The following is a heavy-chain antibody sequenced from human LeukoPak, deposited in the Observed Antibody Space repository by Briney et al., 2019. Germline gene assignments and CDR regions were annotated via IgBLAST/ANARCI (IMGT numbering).Heavy chain of an antibody. D-gene: IGHD3-16*02. CDR2: ISSSSSYI. CDR1: GFTFSSYS. J-gene: IGHJ3*01. CDR3: AKEIGRRIGDAFDV. V-gene: IGHV3-21*01. Sequence: GGSLRLSCAASGFTFSSYSMNWVRQAPGKGLEWVSSISSSSSYIYYADSVKGRFTISRDNAKNSLYLQMNSLRAEDTAVYYCAKEIGRRIGDAFDVWGQGTMVTVSS.